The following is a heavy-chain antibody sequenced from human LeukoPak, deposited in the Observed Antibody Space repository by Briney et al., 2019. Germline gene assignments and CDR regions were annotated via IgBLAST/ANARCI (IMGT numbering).Heavy chain of an antibody. J-gene: IGHJ4*02. CDR3: ARAGRYCSGGSCYYFDY. Sequence: PGGSLRLSCAASGFTFSSYAMHWVRQAPGKGLEYVSAISSNGGSTYYANSVKGRFTISRDNSKNTLYLQMGSLRAEDMAVYYCARAGRYCSGGSCYYFDYWGQGTLVTVSS. CDR2: ISSNGGST. CDR1: GFTFSSYA. D-gene: IGHD2-15*01. V-gene: IGHV3-64*01.